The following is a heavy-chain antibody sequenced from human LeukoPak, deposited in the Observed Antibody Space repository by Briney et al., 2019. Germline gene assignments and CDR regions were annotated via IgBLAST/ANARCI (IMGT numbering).Heavy chain of an antibody. CDR3: ARDPDTGDWHYYYGMDV. CDR1: GGSISSYY. J-gene: IGHJ6*02. Sequence: SETLSLTCTVSGGSISSYYWSWIRQPAGKGLEWIGRIYTSGSTNYNPSLKSRVTMSVDTSKNQFSLKLSSVTAADTAVYYCARDPDTGDWHYYYGMDVWGQGTTVTVSS. D-gene: IGHD7-27*01. CDR2: IYTSGST. V-gene: IGHV4-4*07.